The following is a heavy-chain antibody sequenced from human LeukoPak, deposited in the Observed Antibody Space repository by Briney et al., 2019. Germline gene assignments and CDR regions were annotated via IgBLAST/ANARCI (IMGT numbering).Heavy chain of an antibody. Sequence: PSETLSLTCTVSGGSISSSSYYWGWIRQPPGKGLEWIGSIYYSGSTYYNPSLKSRVTISVDTSKNQFSLKLSSVTAADTAVYYCARQQLVRSDWFDPWGQGTPVTVSS. CDR3: ARQQLVRSDWFDP. CDR1: GGSISSSSYY. CDR2: IYYSGST. V-gene: IGHV4-39*07. J-gene: IGHJ5*02. D-gene: IGHD6-13*01.